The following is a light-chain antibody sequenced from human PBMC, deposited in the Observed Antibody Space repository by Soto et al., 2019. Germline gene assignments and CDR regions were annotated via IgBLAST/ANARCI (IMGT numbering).Light chain of an antibody. CDR1: QNVSSY. J-gene: IGKJ3*01. CDR3: QPGARLLVT. V-gene: IGKV3-11*01. CDR2: DAS. Sequence: EIVLTQSPDTLSLSPGERATLSCRASQNVSSYFAWYQQKPGQTPRLLIYDASHMATGFPARLSGSGSGTDFPLTISSLEADDFAIYSWQPGARLLVTFGLGTRVDVE.